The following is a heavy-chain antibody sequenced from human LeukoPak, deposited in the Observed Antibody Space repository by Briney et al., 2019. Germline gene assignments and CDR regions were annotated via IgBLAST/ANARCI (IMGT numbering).Heavy chain of an antibody. CDR2: ISWNSGSI. V-gene: IGHV3-9*01. J-gene: IGHJ2*01. D-gene: IGHD6-19*01. CDR1: GFTFDDYA. CDR3: AGRSGPYWYFDL. Sequence: GGSLRLSCAASGFTFDDYAMHWVRQAPGKGLEWVSGISWNSGSIGYADSVKGRFTISRDNAKNSLYLQMNSLRAEDTAVYYCAGRSGPYWYFDLWGRGTLVTVSS.